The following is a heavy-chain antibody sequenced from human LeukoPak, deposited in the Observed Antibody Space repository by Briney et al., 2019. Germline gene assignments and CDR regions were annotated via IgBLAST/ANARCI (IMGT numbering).Heavy chain of an antibody. CDR1: GFDFSSNW. Sequence: PGGSLRLSCAASGFDFSSNWMHWVRHAPGQGLVWVSRIKGDGISTNYADSVKGRFTISRDIAKNTLYLQMNSLRAEDTAVFYCARDQYDTWSRRGNFDSWGQGTLVIVSS. D-gene: IGHD3-3*01. CDR3: ARDQYDTWSRRGNFDS. J-gene: IGHJ4*02. CDR2: IKGDGIST. V-gene: IGHV3-74*01.